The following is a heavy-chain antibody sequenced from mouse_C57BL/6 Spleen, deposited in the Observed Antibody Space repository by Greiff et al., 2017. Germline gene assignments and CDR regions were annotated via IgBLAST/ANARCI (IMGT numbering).Heavy chain of an antibody. J-gene: IGHJ4*01. CDR1: GYAFTNYL. D-gene: IGHD1-1*01. Sequence: QVHVKQSGAELVRPGTSVKVSCKASGYAFTNYLIEWVKQRPGQGLEWIGVINPGSGGTNYNEKFKGKATLTADKSSSTAYMQLSSLTSEDSAVYFCARGGVTTVVHYAMDYWGQGTSVTVSS. CDR3: ARGGVTTVVHYAMDY. V-gene: IGHV1-54*01. CDR2: INPGSGGT.